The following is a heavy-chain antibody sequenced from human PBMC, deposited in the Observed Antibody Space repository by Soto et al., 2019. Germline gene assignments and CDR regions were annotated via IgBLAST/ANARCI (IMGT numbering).Heavy chain of an antibody. Sequence: ASVKVSCKASGYTFTGYYMHWVRQAPGQGLEWMGWINPNSGGTNYARKFQGWVTMTRDTSISTAYMELSRLRSDDTAVYYCARDVATAGSTLSMDVWGQGTTVTVSS. CDR1: GYTFTGYY. J-gene: IGHJ6*02. V-gene: IGHV1-2*04. CDR2: INPNSGGT. CDR3: ARDVATAGSTLSMDV. D-gene: IGHD5-12*01.